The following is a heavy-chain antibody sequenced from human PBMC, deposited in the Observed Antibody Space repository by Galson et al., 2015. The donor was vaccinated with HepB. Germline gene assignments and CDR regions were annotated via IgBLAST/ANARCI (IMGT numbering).Heavy chain of an antibody. V-gene: IGHV3-23*01. CDR2: ISGSGGSI. J-gene: IGHJ3*01. CDR1: GLTFSTYA. CDR3: AKFYSGTYFLDAFDV. Sequence: SLRLSCAASGLTFSTYAMSWVRQAPGKGLEWLSTISGSGGSIYYADSVKGRFAISRYNSKSTLYLQMNGLSAEDTAVYFCAKFYSGTYFLDAFDVWGHGTLVTVSS. D-gene: IGHD1-26*01.